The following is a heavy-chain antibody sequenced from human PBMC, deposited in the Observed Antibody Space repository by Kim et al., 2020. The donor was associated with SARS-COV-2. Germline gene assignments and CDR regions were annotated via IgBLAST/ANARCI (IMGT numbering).Heavy chain of an antibody. CDR1: RFIFSDYS. V-gene: IGHV3-11*05. CDR3: ARDPQRKDAYNHDY. CDR2: IDNIYGST. J-gene: IGHJ4*02. D-gene: IGHD1-1*01. Sequence: GGSLRLSCSVSRFIFSDYSMSWIRQAPGKGLEWIAHIDNIYGSTNYADSVKGRFTISRDNAKNSLYLEMNSLRPDDTALYYCARDPQRKDAYNHDYWGQG.